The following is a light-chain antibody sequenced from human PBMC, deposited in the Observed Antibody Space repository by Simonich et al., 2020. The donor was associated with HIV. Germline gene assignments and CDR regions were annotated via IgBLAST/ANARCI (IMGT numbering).Light chain of an antibody. V-gene: IGLV1-40*01. Sequence: QSVLTQPPSVSGAPGQRVTIACTGSRLNIGAGDDVHWYPQLPGTAPKLHIYGTTNRPSGVPDRFSGSKSGTSASLAITGLQAEDEADYYCSSYTSSSTLVFGGGTKLTVL. CDR3: SSYTSSSTLV. CDR1: RLNIGAGDD. CDR2: GTT. J-gene: IGLJ3*02.